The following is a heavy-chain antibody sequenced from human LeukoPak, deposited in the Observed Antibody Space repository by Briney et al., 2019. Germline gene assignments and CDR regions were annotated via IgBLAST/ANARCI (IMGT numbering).Heavy chain of an antibody. D-gene: IGHD4-17*01. CDR2: ISYDGSNK. CDR3: ARDVALHDYGDSYFDY. Sequence: PGGSLRLSCAASGFTFSSYGMHWVRQAPGKGLEWVAVISYDGSNKYYADSVKGRFTISRDNSKNTLYLQMNSLRAEDTAVYYCARDVALHDYGDSYFDYWGQGTLVTVSS. CDR1: GFTFSSYG. J-gene: IGHJ4*02. V-gene: IGHV3-30*03.